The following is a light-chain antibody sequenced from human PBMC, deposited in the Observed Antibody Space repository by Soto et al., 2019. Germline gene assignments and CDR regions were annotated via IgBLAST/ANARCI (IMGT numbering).Light chain of an antibody. Sequence: QSVLTQSPSASASLGASVKLTCTLSSGHSSYGIAWHQQQPEKGPRYLMKVNSDGSHSKGDGIPDRFSGSSSGAERYLTISSLQSEDEADYYCQTGRVFGAGTKVTVL. CDR2: VNSDGSH. V-gene: IGLV4-69*02. J-gene: IGLJ2*01. CDR3: QTGRV. CDR1: SGHSSYG.